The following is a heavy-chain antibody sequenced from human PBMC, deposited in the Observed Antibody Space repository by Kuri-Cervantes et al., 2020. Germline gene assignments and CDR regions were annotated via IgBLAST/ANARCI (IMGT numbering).Heavy chain of an antibody. J-gene: IGHJ4*02. CDR1: GGSISSGDYY. Sequence: LRLSCTVSGGSISSGDYYWSWIRQPAGKGLEWIGRIYTSGTTNYNPSLKSRVTMSVETSKNQFSLKLSSVTAEDTAVYYCARARGYSGSLYFDYWGQGTLVTVSS. CDR2: IYTSGTT. V-gene: IGHV4-61*02. CDR3: ARARGYSGSLYFDY. D-gene: IGHD1-26*01.